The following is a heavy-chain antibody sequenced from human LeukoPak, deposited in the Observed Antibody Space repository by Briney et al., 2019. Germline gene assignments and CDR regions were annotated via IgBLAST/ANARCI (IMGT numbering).Heavy chain of an antibody. CDR1: GFTFGSYS. V-gene: IGHV4-34*01. CDR2: INHSGST. CDR3: ARGRYYYDSSGYKPPWYFDY. J-gene: IGHJ4*02. Sequence: GSLRLSCAASGFTFGSYSMNWVRQPPGKGLEWIGEINHSGSTNYNPSLKSRVTISVDTSKNQFSLKLSSVTAADTAVYYCARGRYYYDSSGYKPPWYFDYWGQGTLVTVSS. D-gene: IGHD3-22*01.